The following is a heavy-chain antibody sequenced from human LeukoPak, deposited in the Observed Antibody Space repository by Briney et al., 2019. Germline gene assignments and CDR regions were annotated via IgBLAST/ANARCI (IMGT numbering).Heavy chain of an antibody. Sequence: ASVKVSCKASGYAFTGYHMHWVRQAPGQGLEWMGIINPSGGSTTYAEKFQGRVTVTRDTSTNTVYMELRSLRSEDTAIYYCASDSLPPAIAMAGGNWFDPWGQGTLVTVSS. J-gene: IGHJ5*02. D-gene: IGHD6-19*01. CDR2: INPSGGST. CDR3: ASDSLPPAIAMAGGNWFDP. V-gene: IGHV1-46*01. CDR1: GYAFTGYH.